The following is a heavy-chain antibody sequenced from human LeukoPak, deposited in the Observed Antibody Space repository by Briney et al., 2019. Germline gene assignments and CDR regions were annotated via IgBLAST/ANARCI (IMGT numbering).Heavy chain of an antibody. V-gene: IGHV4-4*09. CDR2: IYTSGST. CDR1: GGSISSYY. J-gene: IGHJ3*02. CDR3: ARFNTYYDFWSGRRKAFDI. D-gene: IGHD3-3*01. Sequence: SETLSLTCTVSGGSISSYYWSWIRRPPGKGLEWIGYIYTSGSTNYNPSLKSRVTISVDTSKNQFSLKLSSVTAADTAVYYCARFNTYYDFWSGRRKAFDIWGQGTMVIVSS.